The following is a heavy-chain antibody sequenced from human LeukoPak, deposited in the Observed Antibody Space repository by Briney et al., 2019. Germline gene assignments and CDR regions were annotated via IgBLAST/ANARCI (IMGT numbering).Heavy chain of an antibody. CDR1: GFTFSSYG. J-gene: IGHJ4*02. V-gene: IGHV3-30*18. CDR3: AKDYAYYDFWSGYLLDY. Sequence: GGSLRLSCAASGFTFSSYGMHWVRQAPGKGLEWVAVISYDGSNKYYADSVKGRFTISRDNSKNTLYLQMNSLRAEDTAVYYCAKDYAYYDFWSGYLLDYWGQGTLVTVSS. D-gene: IGHD3-3*01. CDR2: ISYDGSNK.